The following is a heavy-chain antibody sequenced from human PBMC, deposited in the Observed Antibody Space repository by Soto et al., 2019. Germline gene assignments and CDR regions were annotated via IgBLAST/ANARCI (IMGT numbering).Heavy chain of an antibody. CDR2: IRSKAYGGTT. CDR3: TRDQRSGYRYYYYYYMDV. Sequence: GGSLRLSCTASGFTFGDYAMSWFRQAPGKGLEWVGFIRSKAYGGTTEYAAFVKGRFTISRDDSKSIAYLQMNSLKTEDTAVYYCTRDQRSGYRYYYYYYMDVWGKGTTVTVSS. CDR1: GFTFGDYA. V-gene: IGHV3-49*03. D-gene: IGHD3-3*01. J-gene: IGHJ6*03.